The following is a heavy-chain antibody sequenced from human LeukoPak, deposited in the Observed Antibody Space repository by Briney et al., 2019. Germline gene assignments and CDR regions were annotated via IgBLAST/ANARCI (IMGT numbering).Heavy chain of an antibody. CDR1: GGSFSGYY. V-gene: IGHV4-34*01. J-gene: IGHJ6*03. D-gene: IGHD3-10*01. CDR3: ARGGSGSYYMNYYYYYYMDV. CDR2: INHGGST. Sequence: TETLSLTCAVYGGSFSGYYWSWIRQPPGKGLEWIGEINHGGSTNYNPSLKSRVTISVDTSKNQFSLKLSSVTAADTAVYYCARGGSGSYYMNYYYYYYMDVWGKGTTVTVSS.